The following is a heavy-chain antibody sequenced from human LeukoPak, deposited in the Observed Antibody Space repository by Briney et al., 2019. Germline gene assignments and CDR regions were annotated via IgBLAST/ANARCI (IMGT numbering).Heavy chain of an antibody. D-gene: IGHD6-19*01. CDR1: GGSISSGGYY. J-gene: IGHJ4*02. Sequence: SETLSLTCTVSGGSISSGGYYWSWIRQHPGKGLEWIGYIYYSGSTYYNPSLKSRVTISVDTSKNQFSLKLSSVTAADTAGYYCARDSKYSSCWYHDYWGQGSLVTVSS. V-gene: IGHV4-31*03. CDR3: ARDSKYSSCWYHDY. CDR2: IYYSGST.